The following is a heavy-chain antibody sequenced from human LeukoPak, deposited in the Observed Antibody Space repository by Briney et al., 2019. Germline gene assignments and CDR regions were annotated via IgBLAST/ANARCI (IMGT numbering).Heavy chain of an antibody. CDR3: ARSRRGSYYEYYYYYGMDV. V-gene: IGHV4-59*12. J-gene: IGHJ6*02. CDR2: IYYTGRT. D-gene: IGHD1-26*01. CDR1: GGSISSYY. Sequence: PSETLSLTCTVSGGSISSYYWTWIRQPPGKGLEWIGYIYYTGRTTYNPSLKSRVTISVDTSKNQFSLKLSSVTAADTAVYYCARSRRGSYYEYYYYYGMDVWGQGTTVTVSS.